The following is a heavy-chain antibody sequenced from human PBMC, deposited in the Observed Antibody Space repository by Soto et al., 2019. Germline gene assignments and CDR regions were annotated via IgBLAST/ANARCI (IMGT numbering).Heavy chain of an antibody. V-gene: IGHV4-59*01. CDR1: GGSISSYY. D-gene: IGHD4-17*01. J-gene: IGHJ4*02. CDR3: ARDTNYGDYDGYFDY. Sequence: SETLSLTCTVSGGSISSYYWSWIRQPPGKGLEWIGYIYYSGSTNYNPSLKSRVTISVDTSKNQFSLKLSSVTAADTAVYYCARDTNYGDYDGYFDYWGQGTMVTVSS. CDR2: IYYSGST.